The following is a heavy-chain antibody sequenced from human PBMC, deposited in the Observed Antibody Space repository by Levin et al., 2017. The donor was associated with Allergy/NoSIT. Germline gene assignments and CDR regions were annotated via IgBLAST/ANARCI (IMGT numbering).Heavy chain of an antibody. D-gene: IGHD3-9*01. CDR2: IIPIFGTA. Sequence: ASVKVSCKASGGTFSSYAISWVRQAPGQGLEWMGGIIPIFGTANYAQKFQGRVTITADKSTSTAYMELSSLRSEDTAVYYCARDLRYFDWLGYFDLWGRGTLVTVSS. CDR1: GGTFSSYA. CDR3: ARDLRYFDWLGYFDL. J-gene: IGHJ2*01. V-gene: IGHV1-69*06.